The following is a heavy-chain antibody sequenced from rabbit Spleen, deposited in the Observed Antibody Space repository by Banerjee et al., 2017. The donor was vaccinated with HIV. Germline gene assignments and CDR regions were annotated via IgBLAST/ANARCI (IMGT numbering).Heavy chain of an antibody. CDR1: GVSFSGDSY. V-gene: IGHV1S40*01. Sequence: QSLEESGGDLVKPGASLTLTCIASGVSFSGDSYMCWVRQAPGKGLEWIVCIDTGSSGFTYFANWAKGRFTISKTSSTTVTLQMTSLTAADTATYFCARDTSSSFSSYGMDLWGQGPWSPS. D-gene: IGHD1-1*01. CDR2: IDTGSSGFT. CDR3: ARDTSSSFSSYGMDL. J-gene: IGHJ6*01.